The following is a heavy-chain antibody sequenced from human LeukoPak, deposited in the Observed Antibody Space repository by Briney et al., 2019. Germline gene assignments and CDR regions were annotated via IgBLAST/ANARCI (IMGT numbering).Heavy chain of an antibody. CDR1: GDSVSSNSFA. V-gene: IGHV6-1*01. CDR3: ARAAAGTEGWFDY. CDR2: TYYRSKWYN. Sequence: SGPGLVKPSQTLSLTCAISGDSVSSNSFAWNWIRLSPSRGLEWLGRTYYRSKWYNDYALSVRSRITINPDTSKNQFSLHLSSVTPEDTAVYYCARAAAGTEGWFDYWGQGTLVTVSS. J-gene: IGHJ4*02. D-gene: IGHD6-19*01.